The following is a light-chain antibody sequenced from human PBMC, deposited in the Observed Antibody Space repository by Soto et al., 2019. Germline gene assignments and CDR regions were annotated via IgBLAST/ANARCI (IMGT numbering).Light chain of an antibody. CDR1: QSISSW. V-gene: IGKV1-5*03. J-gene: IGKJ4*01. CDR2: KAS. Sequence: DSQMTQYPSNLSASIGDRVTITCRAGQSISSWLAWYQQKPGRAPKLLISKASTLQSGVPPRFSGSGSGTEFALTISSLQPDDFATYYCQQYKSYPMTFGGGTKVEIK. CDR3: QQYKSYPMT.